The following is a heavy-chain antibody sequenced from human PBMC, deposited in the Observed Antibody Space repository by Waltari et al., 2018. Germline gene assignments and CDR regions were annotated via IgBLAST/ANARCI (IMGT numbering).Heavy chain of an antibody. CDR1: GGSFSVYY. CDR2: INHSGST. Sequence: QVQLQQWGAGLLKPSETLSLTCAVYGGSFSVYYWSWFRQHPGKGLEWIGEINHSGSTNYNPSLKSRVTISVDTSKNQFSLKLSSVTAADTAVYYCARLGVQQLRGFDPWGQGTLVTVSS. CDR3: ARLGVQQLRGFDP. V-gene: IGHV4-34*01. J-gene: IGHJ5*02. D-gene: IGHD6-13*01.